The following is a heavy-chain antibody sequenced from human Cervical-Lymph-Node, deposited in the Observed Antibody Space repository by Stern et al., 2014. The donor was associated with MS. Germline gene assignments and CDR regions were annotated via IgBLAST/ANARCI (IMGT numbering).Heavy chain of an antibody. D-gene: IGHD2-15*01. J-gene: IGHJ3*02. V-gene: IGHV5-51*03. CDR1: GYSFNPYW. CDR2: IYPGDSDT. Sequence: EVQLVESGEEVKKPGESLQISCKGSGYSFNPYWIAWVRQMPGKGLEWMGIIYPGDSDTRYSSSFQGQVTISTDKSISTAYLQWSSLKASDSAMYYCARVNPQVVGDAFDIWGQGTVVTVSS. CDR3: ARVNPQVVGDAFDI.